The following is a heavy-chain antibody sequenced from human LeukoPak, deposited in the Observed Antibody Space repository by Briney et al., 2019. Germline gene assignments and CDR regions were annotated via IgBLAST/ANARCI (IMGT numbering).Heavy chain of an antibody. CDR3: ARDEVLLWFGELLFNWFDP. CDR1: GGSISSYY. V-gene: IGHV4-4*07. D-gene: IGHD3-10*01. CDR2: IYTSGST. Sequence: PSETLSLTCTVSGGSISSYYWSRIRQPAGKGLEWIGRIYTSGSTNYNPSLKSRVTMSVDTSKNQFSLKLSSVTAADTAVYYCARDEVLLWFGELLFNWFDPWGQGTLVTVSS. J-gene: IGHJ5*02.